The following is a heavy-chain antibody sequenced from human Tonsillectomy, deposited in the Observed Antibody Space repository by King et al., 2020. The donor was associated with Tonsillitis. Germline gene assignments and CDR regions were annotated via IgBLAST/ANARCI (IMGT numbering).Heavy chain of an antibody. CDR1: GFSLSTRGMF. J-gene: IGHJ4*02. CDR3: ARTSYYYGSGLYYFDY. Sequence: VTLKESGPALVKPTQSLTLTCTFSGFSLSTRGMFVSWIRQPPGEALEGLARIDWDDDKYYSTSLRTRLTLSKDTSKNQVVLTMTNLDPVDTATYYCARTSYYYGSGLYYFDYWGQGTLVTVSS. V-gene: IGHV2-70*11. CDR2: IDWDDDK. D-gene: IGHD3-10*01.